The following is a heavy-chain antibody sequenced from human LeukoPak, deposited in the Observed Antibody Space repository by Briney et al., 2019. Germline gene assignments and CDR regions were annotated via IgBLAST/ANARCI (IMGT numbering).Heavy chain of an antibody. CDR3: ARDRYSSSWSSGPNWFDP. V-gene: IGHV1-2*04. Sequence: ASVKVSCKASGYTFTGYYMDWVRQAPGQGLEWMGWMNPNSGGTNYAQKFQGWVTMTRDTSISTAYMELSRLRSDDTAVYYCARDRYSSSWSSGPNWFDPWGQGTLVTVSS. J-gene: IGHJ5*02. D-gene: IGHD6-13*01. CDR1: GYTFTGYY. CDR2: MNPNSGGT.